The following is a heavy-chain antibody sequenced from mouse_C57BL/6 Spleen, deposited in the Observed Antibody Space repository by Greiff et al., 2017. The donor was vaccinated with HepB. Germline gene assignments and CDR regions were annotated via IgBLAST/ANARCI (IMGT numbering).Heavy chain of an antibody. D-gene: IGHD3-1*01. CDR1: GYTFTSYW. CDR2: INPSNGGT. J-gene: IGHJ2*01. Sequence: QVQLKQPGTELVKPGASVKLSCKASGYTFTSYWMHWVKQRPGQGLEWIGNINPSNGGTNYNEKFKSKATLTVDKSSSTAYMQLSSLTSEDSAVYYCARSAPGLYYFDYWGQGTTLTVSS. V-gene: IGHV1-53*01. CDR3: ARSAPGLYYFDY.